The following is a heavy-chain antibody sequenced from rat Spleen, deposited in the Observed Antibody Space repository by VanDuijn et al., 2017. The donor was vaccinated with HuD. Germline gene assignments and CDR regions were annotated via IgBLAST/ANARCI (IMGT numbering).Heavy chain of an antibody. V-gene: IGHV5-7*01. CDR3: ARSVFDY. Sequence: EVQLVESGGGLVQPGGSLKLSCAASGFTFSDYAMAWVRQSPKKGLEWVATIIFDGSRIYYRDSVKGRFTISRDNAKSTLYLQMDSLRSEDTATYYCARSVFDYWGQGVMVTVSS. CDR1: GFTFSDYA. CDR2: IIFDGSRI. J-gene: IGHJ2*01.